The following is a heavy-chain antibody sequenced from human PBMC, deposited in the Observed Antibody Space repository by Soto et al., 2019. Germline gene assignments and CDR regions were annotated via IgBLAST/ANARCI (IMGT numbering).Heavy chain of an antibody. J-gene: IGHJ4*02. CDR3: ARGWGYDSTAYYYAY. V-gene: IGHV1-69*01. CDR2: IIPIFGTA. CDR1: GGSFNRHT. Sequence: QVQLVQSGAEVRKPGSSVRVSCKASGGSFNRHTISWVRQAPGQGLEWMGGIIPIFGTANHAQKLQGRVTIIADESTSKVYMELSSLRSDDTAIYDCARGWGYDSTAYYYAYWGQGTLVIVSS. D-gene: IGHD3-22*01.